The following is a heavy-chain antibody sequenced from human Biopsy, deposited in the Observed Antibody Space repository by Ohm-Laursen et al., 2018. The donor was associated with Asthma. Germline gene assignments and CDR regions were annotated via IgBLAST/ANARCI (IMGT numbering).Heavy chain of an antibody. Sequence: SLRLSCAASGFAVSRDHMFWVRQAPGKGLEWVSVIYSGGTSHTADSVRGRFTISRDYSKNTLYLQMHSLRAEDTAVYYCARGDSSNWSHYYFDYWGQGTQVTFS. J-gene: IGHJ4*02. CDR2: IYSGGTS. V-gene: IGHV3-53*01. CDR3: ARGDSSNWSHYYFDY. CDR1: GFAVSRDH. D-gene: IGHD3-22*01.